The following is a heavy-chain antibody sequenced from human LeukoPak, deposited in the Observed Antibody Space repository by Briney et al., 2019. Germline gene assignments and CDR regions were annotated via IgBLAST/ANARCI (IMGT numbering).Heavy chain of an antibody. J-gene: IGHJ4*02. CDR2: ISGSDGST. V-gene: IGHV3-23*01. CDR3: AKDAGYSGYGDY. CDR1: GFTFSSYA. D-gene: IGHD5-12*01. Sequence: GGSLRLSCAASGFTFSSYAMSWVRQAPGKGLEWVSAISGSDGSTYYADSVKGRFTISRDNSKNTLYLQMNSLRAEDMAVYYCAKDAGYSGYGDYWGQGTLVTVSS.